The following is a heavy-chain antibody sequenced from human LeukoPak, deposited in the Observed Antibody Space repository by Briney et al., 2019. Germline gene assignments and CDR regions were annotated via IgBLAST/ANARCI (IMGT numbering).Heavy chain of an antibody. Sequence: SETLSLTCTVSGGSISSYYWSWIRQPAGKGLEWIGRIYTGGSTNYNPSLKSRVTMSVDTSKNQFSLKLSSVAAADTAVYYCARDQNYYDSSGYYWFDPWGQGTLVTVSS. V-gene: IGHV4-4*07. CDR2: IYTGGST. D-gene: IGHD3-22*01. J-gene: IGHJ5*02. CDR3: ARDQNYYDSSGYYWFDP. CDR1: GGSISSYY.